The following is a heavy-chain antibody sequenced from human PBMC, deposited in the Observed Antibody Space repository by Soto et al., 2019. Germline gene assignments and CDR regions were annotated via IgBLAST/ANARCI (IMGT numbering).Heavy chain of an antibody. CDR3: ARGDREDIAVVVGVRPGEYGVDV. Sequence: QVQLVESGGGVVQPGRSLRLSCAASGFTFRSYAMHWVRQAPGKGLECVAVISYDGSNKFHRDYVKGRFTISRDNSKNTLYLQINSLRYEDTAVYYCARGDREDIAVVVGVRPGEYGVDVWGQGTTVTVSS. CDR1: GFTFRSYA. J-gene: IGHJ6*02. D-gene: IGHD2-15*01. CDR2: ISYDGSNK. V-gene: IGHV3-30-3*01.